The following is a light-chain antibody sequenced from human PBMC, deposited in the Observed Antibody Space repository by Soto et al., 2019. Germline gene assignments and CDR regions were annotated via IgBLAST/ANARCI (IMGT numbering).Light chain of an antibody. CDR1: QSISSNH. Sequence: EIVLTQSPGTLSVSPGERATLSCRASQSISSNHLAWYQQKPGQAPRLPIYGTSSRATGIPDRFSGSGSGTDFTLTISRLEPEDSAIYYCQRYVSWMFGPGTKVEIK. CDR2: GTS. V-gene: IGKV3-20*01. J-gene: IGKJ1*01. CDR3: QRYVSWM.